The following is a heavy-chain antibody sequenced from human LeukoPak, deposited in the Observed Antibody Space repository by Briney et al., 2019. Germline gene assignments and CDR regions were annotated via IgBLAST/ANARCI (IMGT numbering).Heavy chain of an antibody. J-gene: IGHJ3*02. CDR1: GGSISSYY. CDR3: ARERVQRPAATDDAFDI. D-gene: IGHD6-25*01. V-gene: IGHV4-4*07. CDR2: IYTCGST. Sequence: SETLSLTCTVSGGSISSYYWSWIRQPAGRGLEWIGRIYTCGSTNYNPSLKSRVTMTVNTYKNQFSLKLHSVTAADTVVYYYARERVQRPAATDDAFDIWGQGTMVSVSS.